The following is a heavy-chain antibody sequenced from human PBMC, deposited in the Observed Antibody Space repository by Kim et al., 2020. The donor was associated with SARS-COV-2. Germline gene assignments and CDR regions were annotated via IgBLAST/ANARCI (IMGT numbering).Heavy chain of an antibody. CDR3: ARDHSSSWFIYYYYYMDV. Sequence: ASVKVSCKASGYTFTSYAMNWARQAPGQGLEWMGWINTNTGNPTYAQGFTGRFVFSLDTSVSTAYLQISSLKAEDTAVYYCARDHSSSWFIYYYYYMDVWGKGTTVTVSS. CDR1: GYTFTSYA. D-gene: IGHD6-13*01. CDR2: INTNTGNP. J-gene: IGHJ6*03. V-gene: IGHV7-4-1*02.